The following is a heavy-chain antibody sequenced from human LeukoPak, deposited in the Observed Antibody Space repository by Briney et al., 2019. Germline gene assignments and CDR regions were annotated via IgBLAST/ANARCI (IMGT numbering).Heavy chain of an antibody. J-gene: IGHJ6*03. CDR3: AKDPTITIFDNYMDV. CDR2: ISGSGGST. Sequence: GRSLRLSCAASGFTFSSYAMSWVRQAPGKGLEWVSAISGSGGSTYYADSVKGRFTISRDNSKNTVYLQMNSLRAEDTAVYYCAKDPTITIFDNYMDVWGTGTTVTVSS. V-gene: IGHV3-23*01. CDR1: GFTFSSYA. D-gene: IGHD3-3*01.